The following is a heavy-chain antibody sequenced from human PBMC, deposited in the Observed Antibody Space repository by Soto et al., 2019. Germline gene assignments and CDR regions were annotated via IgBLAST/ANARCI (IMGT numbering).Heavy chain of an antibody. D-gene: IGHD2-21*02. V-gene: IGHV4-39*01. CDR1: GESISSSSYY. J-gene: IGHJ4*02. Sequence: ASETLSLTCIVSGESISSSSYYWGWIRQPPGKGLAWIGSIYYSGRTYYNPSFKSRVTISIDTSKNQFSLKLSSVTATDTAVYYCARQRTTVVTQAYFDHWGQGALVTVSS. CDR3: ARQRTTVVTQAYFDH. CDR2: IYYSGRT.